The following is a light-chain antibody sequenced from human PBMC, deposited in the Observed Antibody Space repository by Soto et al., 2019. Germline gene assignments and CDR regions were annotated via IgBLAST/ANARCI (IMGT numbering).Light chain of an antibody. CDR3: SSYAGSNKSV. V-gene: IGLV2-8*01. J-gene: IGLJ1*01. CDR1: SSDVGDYKY. Sequence: QSALTQPASVSGSPGQSITISCSGTSSDVGDYKYVSWYQRHPGKVPKLMIYEVSHRPSGVPDRFSGSKSGNTASLTVSGLQPEDEADYYCSSYAGSNKSVFGTGTKVTVL. CDR2: EVS.